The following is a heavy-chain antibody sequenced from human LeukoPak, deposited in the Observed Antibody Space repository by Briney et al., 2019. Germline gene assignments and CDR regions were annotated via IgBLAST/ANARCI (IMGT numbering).Heavy chain of an antibody. Sequence: PSETLSLTCPVSGGSISSGVYYWSWIRQHPGKGLEWIGYIYYSGSTYYNPSLKSRVTISVDTSKNQFSLKLSSVTAADTAVYYCARGARYGGNIDYWGQGTLVTVSS. V-gene: IGHV4-31*03. CDR3: ARGARYGGNIDY. J-gene: IGHJ4*02. D-gene: IGHD4-23*01. CDR2: IYYSGST. CDR1: GGSISSGVYY.